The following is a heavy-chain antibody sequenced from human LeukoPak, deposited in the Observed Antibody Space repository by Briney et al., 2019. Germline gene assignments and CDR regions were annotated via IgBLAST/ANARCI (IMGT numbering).Heavy chain of an antibody. CDR3: ARRLGCANKTSCYNWFDP. J-gene: IGHJ5*02. Sequence: ASVKVSCKASGYTFTSFDINWVRQATGQGPEWMGWMNPKSGNRGYAQKFQGRVTMTRNTSIHTAYMELSSLRSEDTAAYYCARRLGCANKTSCYNWFDPWGQGTLVTVSS. CDR2: MNPKSGNR. D-gene: IGHD2-15*01. CDR1: GYTFTSFD. V-gene: IGHV1-8*01.